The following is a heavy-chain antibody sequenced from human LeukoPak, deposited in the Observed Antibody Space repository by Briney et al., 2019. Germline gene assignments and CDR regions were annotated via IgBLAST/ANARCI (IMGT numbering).Heavy chain of an antibody. CDR2: IYHSGST. V-gene: IGHV4-30-2*01. CDR3: ARAGRDSWGSYRYYYYGMDV. Sequence: SETLSLTCAVSGGSISSGGYSWSWIRQPPGKGLEWIGYIYHSGSTYYNPSLKSRVTISVDRSKNQFSLKLSSVTAADTAVYYCARAGRDSWGSYRYYYYGMDVWGQGTTVTVSS. D-gene: IGHD3-16*02. CDR1: GGSISSGGYS. J-gene: IGHJ6*02.